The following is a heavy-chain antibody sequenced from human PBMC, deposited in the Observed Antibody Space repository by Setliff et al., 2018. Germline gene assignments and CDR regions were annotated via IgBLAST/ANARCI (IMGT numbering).Heavy chain of an antibody. CDR3: ASSRDYNFWSGYYSPLDY. D-gene: IGHD3-3*01. Sequence: ASVKVSCKASGYTFTSYDINWVRQATGQGLEWMGWMNPNSGNTGYARKFQGRVTITRNTSISTAYMELSSLRSEDTAVYYCASSRDYNFWSGYYSPLDYWGQGTLVTVSS. J-gene: IGHJ4*02. CDR2: MNPNSGNT. CDR1: GYTFTSYD. V-gene: IGHV1-8*03.